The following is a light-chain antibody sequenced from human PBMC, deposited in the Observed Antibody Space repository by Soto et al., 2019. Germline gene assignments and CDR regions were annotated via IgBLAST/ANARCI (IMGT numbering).Light chain of an antibody. CDR2: GAS. Sequence: DIQVTQSPSSVSASVGDRVTITCRASQDIAGSLAWYQHKPGRTPELLIHGASRLQSGVPARFSGSGSVTVFAPNINSLQPEEFATYYCQQSYSFPITYGQGTLLDI. J-gene: IGKJ5*01. V-gene: IGKV1D-12*01. CDR1: QDIAGS. CDR3: QQSYSFPIT.